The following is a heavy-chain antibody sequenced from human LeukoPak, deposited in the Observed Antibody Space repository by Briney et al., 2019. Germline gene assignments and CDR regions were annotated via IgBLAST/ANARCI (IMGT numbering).Heavy chain of an antibody. CDR1: GYTFTGYC. V-gene: IGHV1-2*02. J-gene: IGHJ4*02. Sequence: EASVKVSCKASGYTFTGYCMHWVRQAPGQGLEWMGWINPKSGGTNYAQKFQGRVIMTRDTSISTVYMEVSRLRCDDTAVYYCARDLYSTSCDYWGQGTLVTVSS. CDR3: ARDLYSTSCDY. D-gene: IGHD2-2*01. CDR2: INPKSGGT.